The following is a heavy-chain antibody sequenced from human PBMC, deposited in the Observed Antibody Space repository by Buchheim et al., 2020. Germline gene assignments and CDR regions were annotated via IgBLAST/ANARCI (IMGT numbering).Heavy chain of an antibody. J-gene: IGHJ6*02. CDR2: INPNSGGT. CDR1: GYTFTGYY. D-gene: IGHD1-26*01. CDR3: ARDKPRQWGSYGMDV. Sequence: QVQLVQSGAEVKKPGASVKVSCKASGYTFTGYYMHWVRQAPGQGLEWMGWINPNSGGTNYAQKFQGRVTLTRETSISPAYLELSRLRSDDTAVYYCARDKPRQWGSYGMDVWGQGTT. V-gene: IGHV1-2*02.